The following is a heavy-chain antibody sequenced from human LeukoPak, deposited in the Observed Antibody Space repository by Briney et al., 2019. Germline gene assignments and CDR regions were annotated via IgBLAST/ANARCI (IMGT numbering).Heavy chain of an antibody. CDR1: GDSVTSYY. V-gene: IGHV4-59*08. CDR3: ARLDCTGDGCYNH. CDR2: VSSDGTT. J-gene: IGHJ4*02. Sequence: SETLSLTCSVFGDSVTSYYWSWIRQPPGKGLEWIGYVSSDGTTNYTPSLRSRVIMSVDTAKNHISLNLTSLTAADTAIYYCARLDCTGDGCYNHWGRGTLVTV. D-gene: IGHD2-8*02.